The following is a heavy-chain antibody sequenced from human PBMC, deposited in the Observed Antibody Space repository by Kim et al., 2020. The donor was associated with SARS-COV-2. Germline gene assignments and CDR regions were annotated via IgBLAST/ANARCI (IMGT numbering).Heavy chain of an antibody. CDR2: ISNDGRNK. CDR1: GFTFSNYA. V-gene: IGHV3-30*04. Sequence: GGSLRLSCAASGFTFSNYAMHWVRQAPGKGLEWVVVISNDGRNKYYTDSVKGRFTISRDNSRNTLYLQMNSVRAEDTAVYYCARDQERDYGWGSHMPADYWGQGTLVTVSS. CDR3: ARDQERDYGWGSHMPADY. D-gene: IGHD3-10*01. J-gene: IGHJ4*02.